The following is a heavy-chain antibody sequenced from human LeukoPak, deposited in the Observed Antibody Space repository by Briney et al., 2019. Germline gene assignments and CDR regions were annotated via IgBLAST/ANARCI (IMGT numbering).Heavy chain of an antibody. CDR2: ISGSGGST. Sequence: GGSLRLSCAASGFTFSSYAMSWVRQAPGKGLEWVSAISGSGGSTYYADSVKGRFTISRDNSKNTLYLQMNSLRAEDTAVYYCAKGTSSWYDYYYSYRDVWGKGTTVTVSS. CDR3: AKGTSSWYDYYYSYRDV. CDR1: GFTFSSYA. V-gene: IGHV3-23*01. D-gene: IGHD6-13*01. J-gene: IGHJ6*03.